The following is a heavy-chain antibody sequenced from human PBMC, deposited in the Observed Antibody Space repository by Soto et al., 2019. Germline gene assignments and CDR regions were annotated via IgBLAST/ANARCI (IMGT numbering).Heavy chain of an antibody. J-gene: IGHJ6*02. CDR1: GYSISSGYY. CDR3: ARGRRYSYVRSSARMDV. D-gene: IGHD3-10*02. V-gene: IGHV4-38-2*01. CDR2: IHHSGST. Sequence: SETLSLTCAVSGYSISSGYYWGWIRQPPGKGLEWIGSIHHSGSTYYNPSLKSRVTISVDTSKNQFSLRLSSVTAADTAVYYCARGRRYSYVRSSARMDVWGQGTPVTVSS.